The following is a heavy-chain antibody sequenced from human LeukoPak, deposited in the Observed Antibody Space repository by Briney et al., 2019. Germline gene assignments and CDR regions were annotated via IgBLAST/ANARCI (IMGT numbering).Heavy chain of an antibody. CDR1: GFTFRNYG. Sequence: GGSLRLSCAPSGFTFRNYGMHWVRQAPGKGLEWVSGLWYDGRNKAYADSVKGRFTISRDNSENMLYLQMNSLRDEDTAVYYCARGLMTPNTYCDLWGQGTLVTVSS. D-gene: IGHD2-8*01. J-gene: IGHJ4*02. CDR3: ARGLMTPNTYCDL. V-gene: IGHV3-33*01. CDR2: LWYDGRNK.